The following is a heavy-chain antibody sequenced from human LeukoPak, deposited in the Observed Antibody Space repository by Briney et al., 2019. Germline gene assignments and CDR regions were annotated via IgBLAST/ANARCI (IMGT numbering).Heavy chain of an antibody. V-gene: IGHV4-38-2*02. CDR2: IYHSGST. CDR1: DYSISSGYY. CDR3: ARDRGTAVAGTEFDY. Sequence: SETLSLTCTVSDYSISSGYYWGWIRQPPGKGLEWIGSIYHSGSTYYNPSLKSRVTISVDTSKNQFSLKLSSVTAADTAVYYCARDRGTAVAGTEFDYWGQGTLVTVSS. J-gene: IGHJ4*02. D-gene: IGHD6-19*01.